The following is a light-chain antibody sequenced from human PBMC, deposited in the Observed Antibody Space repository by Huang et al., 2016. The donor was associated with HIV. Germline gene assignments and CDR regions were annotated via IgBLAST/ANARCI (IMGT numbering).Light chain of an antibody. V-gene: IGKV1-27*01. Sequence: DIQMTQSPTSLSASVGDRVTINCRASQGIANYFAWYQQKPGKVPQLLIYASSTLQSGVPSRFSVSGSVTDFTLTISSLQPEDVATYYCQGYNSAPFTFGPGTKVDLK. CDR2: ASS. J-gene: IGKJ3*01. CDR3: QGYNSAPFT. CDR1: QGIANY.